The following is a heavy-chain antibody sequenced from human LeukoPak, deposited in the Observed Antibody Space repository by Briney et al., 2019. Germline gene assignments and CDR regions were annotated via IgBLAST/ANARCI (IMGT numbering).Heavy chain of an antibody. CDR3: ARGAGPLFVP. CDR2: ISDSGDTI. CDR1: GFTFTDYY. Sequence: GSLRLSCAASGFTFTDYYMSWIRQAPGKGLEWISYISDSGDTIHYADSVKGRFTISRDNAKNSLYLQTNSLRAEDTAVYYCARGAGPLFVPWGQGTLVTVSS. V-gene: IGHV3-11*01. J-gene: IGHJ5*02.